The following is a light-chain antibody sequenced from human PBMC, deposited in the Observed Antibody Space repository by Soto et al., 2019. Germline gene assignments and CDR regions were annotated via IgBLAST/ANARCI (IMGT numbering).Light chain of an antibody. CDR1: QGISSY. J-gene: IGKJ4*01. V-gene: IGKV1-9*01. Sequence: DIQMTQSPSTLSASIGDRVTISCRASQGISSYLAWYQQEPGKAPKLLIYGASTVRSGVPSRFSGSGSGTDFTLTITSLQPEDSATYFCQQLSTYPLTFGGGTKVEIK. CDR2: GAS. CDR3: QQLSTYPLT.